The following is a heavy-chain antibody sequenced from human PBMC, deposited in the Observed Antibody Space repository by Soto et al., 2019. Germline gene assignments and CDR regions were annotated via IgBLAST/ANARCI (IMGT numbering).Heavy chain of an antibody. CDR2: IYYSGST. Sequence: SETLSLTCTVSGGSISSYYWSWIRQPPGKGLEWIGYIYYSGSTNYNPSLKSRVTISVDTSKNQFSLKLSSVTAADTAVYYCARSSSSGYYFWFDPWGQGTLVTVSS. V-gene: IGHV4-59*01. J-gene: IGHJ5*02. CDR3: ARSSSSGYYFWFDP. CDR1: GGSISSYY. D-gene: IGHD3-22*01.